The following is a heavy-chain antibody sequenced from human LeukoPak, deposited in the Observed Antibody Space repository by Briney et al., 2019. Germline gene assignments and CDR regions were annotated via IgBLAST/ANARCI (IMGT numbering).Heavy chain of an antibody. J-gene: IGHJ4*02. CDR2: ISRSGSNI. CDR1: GFTFSDYY. CDR3: ARDFSPYYYDSSGHEY. Sequence: GGSLRLSCAASGFTFSDYYMSWIRQAPGKGLEWVSYISRSGSNINYADSVKGRFTISRDNTKNSLYLQMNSLRAEDTAVCYCARDFSPYYYDSSGHEYWGQGTLVIVSS. D-gene: IGHD3-22*01. V-gene: IGHV3-11*04.